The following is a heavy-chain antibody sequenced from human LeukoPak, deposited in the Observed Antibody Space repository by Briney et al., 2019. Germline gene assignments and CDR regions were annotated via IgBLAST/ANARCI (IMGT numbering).Heavy chain of an antibody. CDR3: ARDSSPEDYYYYGMDV. J-gene: IGHJ6*02. D-gene: IGHD6-13*01. Sequence: ASVTVSFKASGYTFTSYGISWVRQAPGQGLEWMGWISAYNGNTNYAQKLQGRVTMTTDTSTSTAYMELRSLRSDDTAVYYCARDSSPEDYYYYGMDVWGQGTTVTVSS. CDR1: GYTFTSYG. V-gene: IGHV1-18*01. CDR2: ISAYNGNT.